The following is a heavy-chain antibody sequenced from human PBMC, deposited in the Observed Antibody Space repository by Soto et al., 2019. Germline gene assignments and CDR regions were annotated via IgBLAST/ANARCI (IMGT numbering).Heavy chain of an antibody. J-gene: IGHJ4*02. V-gene: IGHV3-23*01. D-gene: IGHD3-22*01. CDR3: AKVRHGSGYTSPFDY. CDR2: VSVSGGVSGYST. Sequence: PGGSLRLSCAASGFTFSSYAMSWVRQAPGKGLEWVSGVSVSGGVSGYSTHYADSVKGRFTISRDNSKNTLYLQMNSLKAEDTALYYCAKVRHGSGYTSPFDYWGQGTLVTVSS. CDR1: GFTFSSYA.